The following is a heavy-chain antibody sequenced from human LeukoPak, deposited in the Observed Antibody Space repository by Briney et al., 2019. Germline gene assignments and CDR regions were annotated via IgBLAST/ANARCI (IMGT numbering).Heavy chain of an antibody. CDR2: INPRYGST. J-gene: IGHJ4*02. CDR1: GYTFSNYH. CDR3: ARKEARDGSTGYYFDY. Sequence: ASVKVSCKASGYTFSNYHIHWVRQAPGQGIEWMGIINPRYGSTTYAQNIQGRVTMTRDMSTSTVYMELSSLRSEDTAVYYCARKEARDGSTGYYFDYWGQGTLLTVSS. D-gene: IGHD5-24*01. V-gene: IGHV1-46*01.